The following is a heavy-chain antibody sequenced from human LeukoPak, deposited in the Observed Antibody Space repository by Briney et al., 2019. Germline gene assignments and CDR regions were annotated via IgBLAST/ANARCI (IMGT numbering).Heavy chain of an antibody. V-gene: IGHV4-34*01. J-gene: IGHJ4*02. CDR3: ARRYGSGSYANDFDY. CDR2: IDHSGST. Sequence: SETLSLTCAVYGGSFSGYYWSWIRQPPGKWLEWIGEIDHSGSTNYNPSLKSRVTMSVDTSKDQFSLKLSSVTAADTAVFYCARRYGSGSYANDFDYWGQGTLVTVSS. D-gene: IGHD3-10*01. CDR1: GGSFSGYY.